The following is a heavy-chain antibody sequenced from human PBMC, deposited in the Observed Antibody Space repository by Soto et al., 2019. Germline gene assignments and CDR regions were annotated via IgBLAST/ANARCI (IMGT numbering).Heavy chain of an antibody. CDR3: ARVEVYYDSSGYYYVRVGYFDY. J-gene: IGHJ4*02. Sequence: QVQLVQSGAEVKKPGASVKVSCKASGYTFTSYGISWVRQAPGQGLEWMGWISAYNGNTNYAQKLQGRVTMTTDTSTSTAYMELRSLRSDDTAVYYCARVEVYYDSSGYYYVRVGYFDYWGQGTLVIVSS. CDR1: GYTFTSYG. D-gene: IGHD3-22*01. CDR2: ISAYNGNT. V-gene: IGHV1-18*01.